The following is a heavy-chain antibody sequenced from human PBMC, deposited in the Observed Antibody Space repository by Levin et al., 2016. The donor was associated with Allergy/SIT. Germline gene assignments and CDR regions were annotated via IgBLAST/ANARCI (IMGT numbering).Heavy chain of an antibody. CDR2: IYYSGST. D-gene: IGHD4-17*01. CDR3: ARDLRGDYNPGH. CDR1: GFTFSSYA. Sequence: GSLRLSCAASGFTFSSYAMSWVRQAPGKGLEWIGSIYYSGSTYYNPSLKSRVTISVDTSKNQFSLKLSSVTAADTAVYYCARDLRGDYNPGHWGQGTLVTVSS. V-gene: IGHV4-39*07. J-gene: IGHJ4*02.